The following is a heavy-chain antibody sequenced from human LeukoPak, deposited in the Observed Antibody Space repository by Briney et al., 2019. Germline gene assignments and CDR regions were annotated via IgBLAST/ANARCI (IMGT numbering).Heavy chain of an antibody. CDR2: IYYSGST. V-gene: IGHV4-30-4*01. CDR3: ASQATYYYDSSGYSPLYYFDY. D-gene: IGHD3-22*01. Sequence: SETLSLTCTVSGGSISSGDYYWSWIRQPPGKGLEWIGYIYYSGSTYYNPSLKSRVTISVDTSKNQFSLKLSSVTAADTAVYYCASQATYYYDSSGYSPLYYFDYWGQGTLVTVSS. J-gene: IGHJ4*02. CDR1: GGSISSGDYY.